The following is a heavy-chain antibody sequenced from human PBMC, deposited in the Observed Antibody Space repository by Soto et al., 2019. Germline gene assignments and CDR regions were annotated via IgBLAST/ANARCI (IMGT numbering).Heavy chain of an antibody. CDR3: EHSRMDV. V-gene: IGHV2-5*02. CDR1: GFSLSTSGVG. J-gene: IGHJ6*02. Sequence: QITLKESGPTLVKPTQTLTLTCAFSGFSLSTSGVGVGWIRQPPGKALEWLALIYWDDDERYSPSLKTRLTITKDPPTNRVFLTITRMDPGDTATFFCEHSRMDVWGQGPTVTVPS. CDR2: IYWDDDE.